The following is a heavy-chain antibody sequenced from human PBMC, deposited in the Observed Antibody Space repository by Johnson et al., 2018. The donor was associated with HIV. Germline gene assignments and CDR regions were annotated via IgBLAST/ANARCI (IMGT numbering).Heavy chain of an antibody. V-gene: IGHV3-66*01. CDR2: IYTGGNT. Sequence: MQLVESGGGLVQPGGSLRLSCAASGFTVTSHYMSWVRQAPGMGLEWVSVIYTGGNTYYANSVKDRFTISRDISKNTLYLQMNSLRAEDTAVYYCARDFKPTYYYDRVVVLGRSEAFDIWGQGTMVTVSS. CDR3: ARDFKPTYYYDRVVVLGRSEAFDI. J-gene: IGHJ3*02. CDR1: GFTVTSHY. D-gene: IGHD3-22*01.